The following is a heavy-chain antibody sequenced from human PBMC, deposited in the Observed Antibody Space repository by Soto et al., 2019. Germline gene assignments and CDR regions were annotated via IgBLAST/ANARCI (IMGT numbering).Heavy chain of an antibody. D-gene: IGHD6-6*01. Sequence: GESLKISCKGSGFSFTTYWIAWVRQMPGKGLEWMGIIYPGDSDIRYSPSFQGQVSISADRSITTAYLQWSSLKASDTAIYYCARLSGSPAGMDVWGLGTTVTVSS. CDR2: IYPGDSDI. CDR3: ARLSGSPAGMDV. CDR1: GFSFTTYW. V-gene: IGHV5-51*01. J-gene: IGHJ6*02.